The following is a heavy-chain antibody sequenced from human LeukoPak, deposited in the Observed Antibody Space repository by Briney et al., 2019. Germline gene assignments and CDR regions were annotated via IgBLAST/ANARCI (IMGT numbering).Heavy chain of an antibody. CDR2: IYYSGST. Sequence: SETLSLTCTVSGGSISSYYWSWIRQPPGKGLEWIGYIYYSGSTNYNPSLKSRVTISVDTSKNQFSLKLSSATAADTAVYYCARGGYTSYYYYMDVWGEGTTVTVSS. D-gene: IGHD1-1*01. V-gene: IGHV4-59*01. CDR3: ARGGYTSYYYYMDV. J-gene: IGHJ6*03. CDR1: GGSISSYY.